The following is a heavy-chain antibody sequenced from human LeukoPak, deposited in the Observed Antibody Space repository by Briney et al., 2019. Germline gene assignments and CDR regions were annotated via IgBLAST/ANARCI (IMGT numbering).Heavy chain of an antibody. CDR2: IIPIFGTA. D-gene: IGHD3-10*01. CDR3: ARGSIGLRYYYYYMDV. V-gene: IGHV1-69*13. CDR1: GGTFSSYA. Sequence: GASVKVSCKASGGTFSSYAISWVRQAPGQGLEWMGGIIPIFGTANYAQKFQGRVTITADESTSTAYMELSSLRSEGTAVYYCARGSIGLRYYYYYMDVWGKGTTVTVSS. J-gene: IGHJ6*03.